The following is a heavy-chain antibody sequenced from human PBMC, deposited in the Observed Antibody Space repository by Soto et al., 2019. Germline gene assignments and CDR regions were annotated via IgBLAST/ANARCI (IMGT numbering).Heavy chain of an antibody. D-gene: IGHD3-22*01. J-gene: IGHJ3*02. V-gene: IGHV3-33*01. CDR3: AREGYDSSGHDAFDI. Sequence: PVGYLSLSCAASGFPFSSYGMHWVRQAPRKGLEWVAVIWYDGSNKYYADSVKGRFTISRDNSKNTLYLQMNSLRAEDTAVYYCAREGYDSSGHDAFDIWGQGTMVTVSS. CDR2: IWYDGSNK. CDR1: GFPFSSYG.